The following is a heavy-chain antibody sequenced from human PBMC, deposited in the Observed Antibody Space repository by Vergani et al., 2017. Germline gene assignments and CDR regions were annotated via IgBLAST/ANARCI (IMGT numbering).Heavy chain of an antibody. J-gene: IGHJ4*02. CDR1: GGSISSYY. CDR2: IYYSGST. D-gene: IGHD2-2*01. CDR3: ARGGMRYCSSTSCPSFDY. Sequence: QVQLQESGPGLVKPSETLSLTCTVSGGSISSYYWSWIRQPSGKGLEWIGYIYYSGSTNYNPSLKSRVTISVDTSKNQFSLKLSSVTAADTAVYYCARGGMRYCSSTSCPSFDYWGQGTLVTVSS. V-gene: IGHV4-59*01.